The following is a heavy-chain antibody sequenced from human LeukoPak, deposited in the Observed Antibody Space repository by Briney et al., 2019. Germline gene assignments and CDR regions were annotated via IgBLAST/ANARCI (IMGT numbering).Heavy chain of an antibody. D-gene: IGHD1-26*01. J-gene: IGHJ3*02. CDR3: ARVLRVGATTVAFDI. CDR2: IYHSGST. V-gene: IGHV4-30-2*01. CDR1: GGSLSSGGYS. Sequence: SQTLSLTCAVSGGSLSSGGYSWSWIRQPPGKGLEWIGYIYHSGSTYYNPSLKSRVTISVDRSKNQFSLKLSSVTAADTAVYYCARVLRVGATTVAFDIWGQGTMVTVSS.